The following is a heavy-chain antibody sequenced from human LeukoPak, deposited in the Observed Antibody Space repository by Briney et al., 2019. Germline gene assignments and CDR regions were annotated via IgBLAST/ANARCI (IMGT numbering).Heavy chain of an antibody. V-gene: IGHV3-21*01. CDR1: GFTFSSYS. Sequence: TGGSPRLSCAASGFTFSSYSMNWVRQAPGKGLEWVSSISSSSSYIYYADSVKGRFAISRDNAKNSLYLQMNSLRAEDTAVYYCARDPGYCSGGSCQYYYYYYMDVWGKGTTVTVSS. D-gene: IGHD2-15*01. CDR2: ISSSSSYI. CDR3: ARDPGYCSGGSCQYYYYYYMDV. J-gene: IGHJ6*03.